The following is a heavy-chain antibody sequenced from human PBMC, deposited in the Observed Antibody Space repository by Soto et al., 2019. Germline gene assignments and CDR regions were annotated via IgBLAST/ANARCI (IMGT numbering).Heavy chain of an antibody. D-gene: IGHD3-3*01. Sequence: EVKLLESGGGLAQPGGSLRLSCVGSGFTFDSYAISWVRQAPGKGLQWISAISGNGAGTDYAHSVKGRFTISRDNSKNTVHLQIDSPGAEDPAFFYFAKGSVGGYFFWGGYLSDGLDVWGQGTMVTVSS. CDR3: AKGSVGGYFFWGGYLSDGLDV. CDR1: GFTFDSYA. V-gene: IGHV3-23*01. CDR2: ISGNGAGT. J-gene: IGHJ3*01.